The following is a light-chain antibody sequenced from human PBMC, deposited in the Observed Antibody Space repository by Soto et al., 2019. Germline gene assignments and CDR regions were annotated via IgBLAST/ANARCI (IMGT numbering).Light chain of an antibody. V-gene: IGKV1-5*01. CDR3: QQYNSREIT. Sequence: DIRLTQSPSTLTASVGDRVTITCRASQSISSWLAWYQQKPGKAPKLLIYDASSLESGVPSRFSGSGSGTEFTLTISSLQPDDFATYYCQQYNSREITFGQVTRLEIK. CDR1: QSISSW. CDR2: DAS. J-gene: IGKJ5*01.